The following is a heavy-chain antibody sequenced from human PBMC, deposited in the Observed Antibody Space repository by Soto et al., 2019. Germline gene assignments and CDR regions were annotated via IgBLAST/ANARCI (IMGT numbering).Heavy chain of an antibody. J-gene: IGHJ4*02. CDR1: GFTFSSYS. CDR2: ISSSSSYI. V-gene: IGHV3-21*01. D-gene: IGHD5-18*01. CDR3: ARNGYSYGTEQYYFDY. Sequence: GGSLRLSCAASGFTFSSYSMNWVRQAPGKGLEWVSSISSSSSYIYYADSVKGRFTISRDNAKNSLYLQMNSLRAEDTAVYYCARNGYSYGTEQYYFDYWGQGTLVTVSS.